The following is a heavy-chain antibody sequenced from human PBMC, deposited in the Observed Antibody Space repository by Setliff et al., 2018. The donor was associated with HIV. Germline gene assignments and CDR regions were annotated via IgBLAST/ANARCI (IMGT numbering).Heavy chain of an antibody. V-gene: IGHV1-69*13. CDR3: ARDQGVVTRACWH. J-gene: IGHJ1*01. CDR1: GDTLTNYA. CDR2: IIPLFGTE. D-gene: IGHD2-21*02. Sequence: GASVKVSCKAYGDTLTNYALSWVRQAPGQGLEWMGGIIPLFGTEDYAQKLQGRVTITADESTNTAYMELRSLTSDDTAVYYCARDQGVVTRACWHWGQGTLVTVSS.